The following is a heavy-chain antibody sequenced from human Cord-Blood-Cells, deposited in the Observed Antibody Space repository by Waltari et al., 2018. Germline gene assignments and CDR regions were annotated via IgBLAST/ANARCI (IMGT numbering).Heavy chain of an antibody. CDR3: AKDVPSAPDCSSTSCYPGN. CDR1: GFTFRSYA. Sequence: EGQLLESGGGCVQPGGSLRLSGAASGFTFRSYALSSFRRPPRQGLEWVSAISGSGGSTYYADSVKGRFTISRDNSKNTLYLQMNSLRAEDTAVYYCAKDVPSAPDCSSTSCYPGNWGQGTLVTVSS. J-gene: IGHJ4*02. V-gene: IGHV3-23*01. D-gene: IGHD2-2*01. CDR2: ISGSGGST.